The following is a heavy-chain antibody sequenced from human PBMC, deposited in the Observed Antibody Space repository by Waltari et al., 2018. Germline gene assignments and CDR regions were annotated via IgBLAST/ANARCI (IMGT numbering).Heavy chain of an antibody. CDR3: AREWEQWLVSDAFDI. J-gene: IGHJ3*02. Sequence: QLQLQESGPGLVKPSETLSLTCTVSGGSISSSSYYWSWIRQPAGKGLEWIGRIYTSGSTNYNPSLKSRVTMSVDTSKNQFSLKLSSVTAADTAVYYCAREWEQWLVSDAFDIWGQGTMVTVSS. V-gene: IGHV4-61*02. CDR2: IYTSGST. CDR1: GGSISSSSYY. D-gene: IGHD6-19*01.